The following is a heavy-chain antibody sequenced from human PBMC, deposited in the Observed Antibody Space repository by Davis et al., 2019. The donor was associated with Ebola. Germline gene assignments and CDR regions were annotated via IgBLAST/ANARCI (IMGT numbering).Heavy chain of an antibody. Sequence: ASVKASCKASGYTSTSYCISWVRQAPGQGLEWMGWISAYNGNTNYAQKLQGRVTMTTDTSTSTAYMELRSLTSDDTAVYYCAREIGVAVPGVMKDAFDIWGQGTVVTVSS. CDR2: ISAYNGNT. CDR1: GYTSTSYC. J-gene: IGHJ3*02. CDR3: AREIGVAVPGVMKDAFDI. V-gene: IGHV1-18*01. D-gene: IGHD6-19*01.